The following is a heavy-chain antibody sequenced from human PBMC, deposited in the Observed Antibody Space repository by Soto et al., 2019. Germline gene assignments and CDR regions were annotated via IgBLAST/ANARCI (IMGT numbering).Heavy chain of an antibody. CDR3: ARHRRTPYSSSYLFDY. V-gene: IGHV4-39*01. D-gene: IGHD6-13*01. Sequence: PSETLSLTCTVSGGSISSSSYYWGWIRQPPGKGLEWIGSIYYSGSTYYNPSLKSRVTISVDTSKNQFSLKLSSVTAADTAVYYCARHRRTPYSSSYLFDYWGQGTLVTVSS. J-gene: IGHJ4*02. CDR2: IYYSGST. CDR1: GGSISSSSYY.